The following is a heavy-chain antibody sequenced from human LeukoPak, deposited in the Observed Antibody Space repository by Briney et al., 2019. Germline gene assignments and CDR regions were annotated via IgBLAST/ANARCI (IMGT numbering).Heavy chain of an antibody. J-gene: IGHJ5*02. CDR2: IIPIFGTA. CDR1: GGTFSSYA. V-gene: IGHV1-69*05. CDR3: ARGRGSTAVPGMWFDP. Sequence: GSSVKVSCKASGGTFSSYAISWVRQAPGQGLEWMGRIIPIFGTANYAQKFQGRVTITTDESTSTAYMELSSLRSEDTAVYYCARGRGSTAVPGMWFDPWGQGTLVTVSS. D-gene: IGHD2-2*01.